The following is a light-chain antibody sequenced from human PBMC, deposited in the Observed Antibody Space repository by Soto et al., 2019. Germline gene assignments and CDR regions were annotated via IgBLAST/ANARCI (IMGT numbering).Light chain of an antibody. CDR3: QQRRHWPRT. CDR1: QNISSY. CDR2: DVS. J-gene: IGKJ1*01. V-gene: IGKV3-11*01. Sequence: ILLTPSPVTLSLTPGTRATLSWRGRQNISSYLIWYQKKPGQAPRLLSYDVSNRATGIPARLSGSGSGTDLSLTIRSIEPEDFEVSYCQQRRHWPRTFGQGTKV.